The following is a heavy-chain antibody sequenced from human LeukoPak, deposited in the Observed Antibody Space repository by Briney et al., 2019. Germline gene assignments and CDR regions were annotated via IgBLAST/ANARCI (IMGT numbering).Heavy chain of an antibody. J-gene: IGHJ5*02. CDR1: DGSISSGRYY. Sequence: SQTLSLTCTVSDGSISSGRYYWSWIRQPAGKGLEWIGRIYASGSTNYNPSLRRRVTMSVDTSTNQFSLRLNSVSAADTAVYFCARSGDYPGGHWFGPWGQGTLVTVSS. CDR2: IYASGST. V-gene: IGHV4-61*02. D-gene: IGHD4-17*01. CDR3: ARSGDYPGGHWFGP.